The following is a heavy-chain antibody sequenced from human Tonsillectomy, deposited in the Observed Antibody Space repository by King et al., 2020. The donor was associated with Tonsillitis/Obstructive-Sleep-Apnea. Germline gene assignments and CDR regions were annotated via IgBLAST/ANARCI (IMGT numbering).Heavy chain of an antibody. J-gene: IGHJ3*02. CDR1: GYTFTSYG. CDR2: ISAYNGNT. D-gene: IGHD5-12*01. CDR3: ARDWRVDIVATAATFDI. V-gene: IGHV1-18*01. Sequence: QLVQSGAEVKKPGASVKVSCKASGYTFTSYGISWVRQAPGQGLEWMGWISAYNGNTNYAQKLQGRVTMTTDTSTSTAYMELRSLRSDDTAVYYCARDWRVDIVATAATFDIWGQGTMVTVSS.